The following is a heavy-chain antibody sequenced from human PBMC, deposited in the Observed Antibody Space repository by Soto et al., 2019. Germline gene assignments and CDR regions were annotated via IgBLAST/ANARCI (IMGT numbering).Heavy chain of an antibody. CDR2: MYNSGST. Sequence: SETLSLTCSVSGGSISGDHWSWVRQPPGKGLEWIGYMYNSGSTNNNPSLKSRVTISLDTSKNQVSLKLSSVTAADTAVYYCESGKQLDRFDYWGQGTQVTVSS. CDR3: ESGKQLDRFDY. D-gene: IGHD5-18*01. CDR1: GGSISGDH. J-gene: IGHJ4*02. V-gene: IGHV4-59*01.